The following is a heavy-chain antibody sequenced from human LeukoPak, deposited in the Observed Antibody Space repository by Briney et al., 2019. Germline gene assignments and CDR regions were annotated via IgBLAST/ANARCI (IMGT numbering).Heavy chain of an antibody. V-gene: IGHV3-23*01. Sequence: GGTLRLSCAASGFTFSSHGMSWVRQAPGKGLEWVSTISGSGDNTYYADSVKGRFTISRDNSKNTLYLQMNSLRAEDTAVYYCARDPGYDYVWGSYRPDYWGQGTLVTVSS. CDR3: ARDPGYDYVWGSYRPDY. D-gene: IGHD3-16*02. CDR1: GFTFSSHG. CDR2: ISGSGDNT. J-gene: IGHJ4*02.